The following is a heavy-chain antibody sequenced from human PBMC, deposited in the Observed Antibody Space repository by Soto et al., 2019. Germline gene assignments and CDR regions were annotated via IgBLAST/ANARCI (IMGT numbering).Heavy chain of an antibody. J-gene: IGHJ6*03. Sequence: EVQLVESGGCLVQPGGSVKLSCAASGFTFSGSAMHWVRQASGKGLEWVGRIRSKGNNYATAYGASLKGRFTISRDDSKNTAYLQMNSLNTEDTAVYYCSRQASDFWSGKPQYYMDVWGKGTTVTVSS. V-gene: IGHV3-73*01. CDR2: IRSKGNNYAT. CDR1: GFTFSGSA. CDR3: SRQASDFWSGKPQYYMDV. D-gene: IGHD3-3*01.